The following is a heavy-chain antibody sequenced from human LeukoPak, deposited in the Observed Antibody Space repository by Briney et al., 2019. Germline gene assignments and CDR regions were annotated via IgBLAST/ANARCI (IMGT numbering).Heavy chain of an antibody. CDR3: ARVTTYYYGSGSN. V-gene: IGHV3-21*01. CDR2: ISSSSSYI. CDR1: GFTFSSYS. D-gene: IGHD3-10*01. J-gene: IGHJ4*02. Sequence: GGSLRLSCAASGFTFSSYSMNWVRQAPGKGLEWVSSISSSSSYIYYAGSVKGRFTISRDNAKNSLYLQMNSLRAEDTAVYYCARVTTYYYGSGSNWGQGTLVTVSS.